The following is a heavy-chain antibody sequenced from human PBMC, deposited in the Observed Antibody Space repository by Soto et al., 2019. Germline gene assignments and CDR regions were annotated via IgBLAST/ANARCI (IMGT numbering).Heavy chain of an antibody. CDR3: ARGESVVGDY. J-gene: IGHJ4*02. V-gene: IGHV1-3*01. CDR2: INAGNGNT. CDR1: GYTFTSYA. D-gene: IGHD2-15*01. Sequence: ASVKVSCKASGYTFTSYAMHWVRQAPGQRLEWMGWINAGNGNTKCSQKFQDRVTITRDTSASTAYMELSSLRSEDTAVYYCARGESVVGDYRGQGSLVTGSS.